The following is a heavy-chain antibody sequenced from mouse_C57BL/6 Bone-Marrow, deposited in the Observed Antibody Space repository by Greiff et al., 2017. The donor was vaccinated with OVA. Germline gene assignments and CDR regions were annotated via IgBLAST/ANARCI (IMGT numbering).Heavy chain of an antibody. V-gene: IGHV1-69*01. J-gene: IGHJ2*01. Sequence: QVQLQQPGAELVMPGASVKLSCKASGYTFTSYWMHWVKQRPGQGLEWIGEIDPSDSYTNYNQTFKGKSTLTVDKSSSTAYMQLSSLTSEDSAVYYCARRTPFFDYWGQGTTLTVSS. CDR1: GYTFTSYW. CDR2: IDPSDSYT. CDR3: ARRTPFFDY.